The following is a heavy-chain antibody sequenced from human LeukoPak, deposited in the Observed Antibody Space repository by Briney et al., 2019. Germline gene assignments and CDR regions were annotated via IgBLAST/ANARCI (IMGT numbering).Heavy chain of an antibody. Sequence: PGGSLRLSCAASGFTFNNYWMSWVRQAPGKGLEWVANIKQDGSDKYYVDSVKGRFTISRDNAHNSLYLQMGSLRAEDTAVYYCAKSVAVTPPFDYWGQGTLVTVSS. V-gene: IGHV3-7*01. J-gene: IGHJ4*02. CDR3: AKSVAVTPPFDY. CDR1: GFTFNNYW. D-gene: IGHD2-21*02. CDR2: IKQDGSDK.